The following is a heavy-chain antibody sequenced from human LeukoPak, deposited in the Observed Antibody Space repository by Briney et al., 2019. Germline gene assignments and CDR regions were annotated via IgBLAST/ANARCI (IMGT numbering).Heavy chain of an antibody. Sequence: TSETLSLTCTVSGGSIGNFFWSWIRQSPGEGLEWIGFIYENGRTSYNPSLKSRVTISVDMSKNQFSLRLTSMTAADTAVYYCARAVYFDWMTGGYYFDYWGQGTLVTVSS. V-gene: IGHV4-59*01. CDR1: GGSIGNFF. J-gene: IGHJ4*02. D-gene: IGHD3-9*01. CDR3: ARAVYFDWMTGGYYFDY. CDR2: IYENGRT.